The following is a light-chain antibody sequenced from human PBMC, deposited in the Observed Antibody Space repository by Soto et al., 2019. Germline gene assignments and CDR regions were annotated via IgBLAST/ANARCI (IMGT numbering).Light chain of an antibody. J-gene: IGKJ1*01. CDR2: GAS. CDR3: QQYKNWPPMA. V-gene: IGKV3-15*01. Sequence: EIVMTQSPATLSVSPGERATLSCRASQSVSSNLAWYQQKPGQAPRLLIYGASTRATGIPARFSGSGSGTEFTLTISSLQSEDFAVYDCQQYKNWPPMAFGQGTKVEIK. CDR1: QSVSSN.